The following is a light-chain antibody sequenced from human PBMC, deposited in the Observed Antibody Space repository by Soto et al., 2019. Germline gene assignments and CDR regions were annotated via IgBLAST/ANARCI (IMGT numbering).Light chain of an antibody. V-gene: IGLV2-14*01. Sequence: QSVLTQPASVSGSPGQSITISCIGTSSDVGGYNFVSWYQQHPGKAPTLLIYAVSHRPSGVSNRFSGSKSGNTASLTISGLQAEDEGDYYCTSFTRSTTLEVVFGGGTKLTVL. J-gene: IGLJ2*01. CDR2: AVS. CDR3: TSFTRSTTLEVV. CDR1: SSDVGGYNF.